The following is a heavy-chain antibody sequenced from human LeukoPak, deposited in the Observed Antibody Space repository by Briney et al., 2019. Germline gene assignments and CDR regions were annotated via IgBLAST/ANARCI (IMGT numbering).Heavy chain of an antibody. Sequence: PGGSLRLSCAASGFTFSDYYMSWIRQAPGKGLEWVSYISSSGSTIYYADSVKGRFTISRDNARNSLYLQMNSLRAEDTAVYYCAREWFGELSRYFDYWGQGTLVTVSS. J-gene: IGHJ4*02. CDR1: GFTFSDYY. CDR3: AREWFGELSRYFDY. D-gene: IGHD3-10*01. CDR2: ISSSGSTI. V-gene: IGHV3-11*04.